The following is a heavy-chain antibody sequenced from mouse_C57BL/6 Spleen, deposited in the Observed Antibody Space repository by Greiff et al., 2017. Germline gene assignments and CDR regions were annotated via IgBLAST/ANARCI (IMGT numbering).Heavy chain of an antibody. Sequence: EVQLQQSGPELVKPGASVKISCKASGYSFTGYYMNWVKQSPEKSLEWIGEINPSTGGTTYNQKFKAKATLTVDKSSSTAYMQLKSLTSEDSAVYYCARPYDYAYFDYWGQGTTLTVSS. V-gene: IGHV1-42*01. J-gene: IGHJ2*01. CDR3: ARPYDYAYFDY. CDR1: GYSFTGYY. D-gene: IGHD2-4*01. CDR2: INPSTGGT.